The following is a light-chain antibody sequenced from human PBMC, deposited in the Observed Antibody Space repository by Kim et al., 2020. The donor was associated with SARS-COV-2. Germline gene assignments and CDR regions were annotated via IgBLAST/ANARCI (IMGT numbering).Light chain of an antibody. Sequence: GQRVTISSSGSQSNIGSNAVNWYQRLPGTAPFLLIYTYNYRPSGVPDRFSGSTSGTSASLAISGLQSEDEGDYYCASWDDSLNGYVFGTGTKVTVL. CDR1: QSNIGSNA. J-gene: IGLJ1*01. CDR3: ASWDDSLNGYV. CDR2: TYN. V-gene: IGLV1-44*01.